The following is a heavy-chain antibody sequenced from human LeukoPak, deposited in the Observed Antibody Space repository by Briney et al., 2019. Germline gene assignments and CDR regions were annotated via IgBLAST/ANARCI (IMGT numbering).Heavy chain of an antibody. J-gene: IGHJ6*03. D-gene: IGHD3-9*01. V-gene: IGHV1-46*01. CDR2: INPSGGST. CDR1: GYTFTSYY. CDR3: ARDSYNILTGYFRYYYMDV. Sequence: ASVKVSCKASGYTFTSYYMHWVRQAPGQGLEWMGIINPSGGSTSYAQKFQGRVTMTRDMSTNTVYMELSSLRSEDTAVYYCARDSYNILTGYFRYYYMDVWGKGTTVTVSS.